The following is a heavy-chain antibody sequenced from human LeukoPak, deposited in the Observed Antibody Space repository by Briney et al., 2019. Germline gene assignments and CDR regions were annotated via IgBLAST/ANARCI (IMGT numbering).Heavy chain of an antibody. J-gene: IGHJ6*02. Sequence: GGSLRLSCAASGFTFSSYGMHWVRQAPGKGLEWVAVISYDGSNKYYADSVKGRFTISRDNSKNTLYLQMNSLRAEDTAVYYYAKDHRLYGMDVWGQGTTVTVSS. CDR1: GFTFSSYG. V-gene: IGHV3-30*18. CDR2: ISYDGSNK. CDR3: AKDHRLYGMDV.